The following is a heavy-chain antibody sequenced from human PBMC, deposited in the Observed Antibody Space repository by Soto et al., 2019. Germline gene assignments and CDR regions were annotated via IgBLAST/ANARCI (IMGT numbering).Heavy chain of an antibody. CDR2: ISGYNGNT. J-gene: IGHJ5*02. CDR1: GYIFINYG. V-gene: IGHV1-18*01. Sequence: ASVKVSCKASGYIFINYGITWVRQAPGQGLEWMGWISGYNGNTKYADKLQGRVTMTTDTSTTTAYMELRSLRSDDTAVSYCARDEVPAANWLDRWGQGTLVTVSS. CDR3: ARDEVPAANWLDR. D-gene: IGHD2-2*01.